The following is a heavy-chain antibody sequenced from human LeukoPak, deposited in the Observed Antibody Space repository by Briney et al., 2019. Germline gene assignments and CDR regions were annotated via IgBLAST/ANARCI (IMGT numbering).Heavy chain of an antibody. CDR2: IRYDGSNK. CDR1: GFTFSSYG. CDR3: AKDYLEIVPAASFDY. D-gene: IGHD2-2*01. V-gene: IGHV3-30*02. Sequence: GGSLRLSCAAFGFTFSSYGMHWVRQAPGKGLEWVAFIRYDGSNKYYADSVKGRFTISRDNSKNTLYLQMNSLRAEDTAVYYCAKDYLEIVPAASFDYWGQGTLVTVSS. J-gene: IGHJ4*02.